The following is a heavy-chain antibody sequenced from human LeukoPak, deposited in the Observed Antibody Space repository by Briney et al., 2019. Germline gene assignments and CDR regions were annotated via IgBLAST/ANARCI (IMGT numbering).Heavy chain of an antibody. CDR1: GFTFSSYA. D-gene: IGHD2-2*01. V-gene: IGHV3-23*01. CDR2: ISGSGGST. Sequence: GGSLRLSCAASGFTFSSYAMSWVRQAPGKGLEWVSAISGSGGSTYYADSVKGRFTISRDNSKNTLYLQMNSLRAEDTAVYYCAKDTDIVVVPAATLRGLLNWFDPWGHGTLVTVSS. CDR3: AKDTDIVVVPAATLRGLLNWFDP. J-gene: IGHJ5*02.